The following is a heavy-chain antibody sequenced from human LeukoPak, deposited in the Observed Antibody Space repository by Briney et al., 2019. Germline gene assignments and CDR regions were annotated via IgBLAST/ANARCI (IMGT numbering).Heavy chain of an antibody. V-gene: IGHV3-43*02. D-gene: IGHD3-10*01. CDR1: GFTFDDYA. CDR3: AKPLLIAGIDPTDY. J-gene: IGHJ4*02. CDR2: ISGDGGST. Sequence: GGSLILSCAASGFTFDDYAMHWVRQAPGKGLEWVSLISGDGGSTYYADSVKGRFTISRDNSKNSLYLQMNSLRTEDTALYYCAKPLLIAGIDPTDYWGQGTLVTVSS.